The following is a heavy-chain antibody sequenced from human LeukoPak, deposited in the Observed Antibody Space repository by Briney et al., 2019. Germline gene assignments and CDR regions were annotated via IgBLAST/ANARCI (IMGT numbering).Heavy chain of an antibody. CDR3: AREGQLRAFDY. CDR1: GGSISSSSYY. CDR2: IYYSGST. Sequence: PSETLSLTCTVSGGSISSSSYYWGWIRQPPGKGLEWIGSIYYSGSTYYNPSLKSRVTISVDTSKNQFSLKLSSVTAADTAVYYCAREGQLRAFDYWGQGTLVTVSS. V-gene: IGHV4-39*02. D-gene: IGHD2-2*01. J-gene: IGHJ4*02.